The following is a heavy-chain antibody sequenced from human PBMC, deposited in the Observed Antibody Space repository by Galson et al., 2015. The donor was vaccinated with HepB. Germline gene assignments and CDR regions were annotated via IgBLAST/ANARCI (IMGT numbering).Heavy chain of an antibody. CDR2: INARNGNT. D-gene: IGHD3-3*01. CDR1: GSTFTSYA. CDR3: ARGVHNTYGSGERYYDFWSGPKGTWFDP. Sequence: SATVSCTASGSTFTSYAMHWVRQAPGQRLEWIGWINARNGNTKYSQKFQGRVTITRDTFASTAYMELSSLRSEDTAVYYRARGVHNTYGSGERYYDFWSGPKGTWFDPWGQGTLVTVSS. J-gene: IGHJ5*02. V-gene: IGHV1-3*01.